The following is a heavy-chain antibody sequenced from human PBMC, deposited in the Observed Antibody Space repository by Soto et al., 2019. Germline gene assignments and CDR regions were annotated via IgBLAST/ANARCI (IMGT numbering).Heavy chain of an antibody. CDR2: INAGNGNA. CDR1: GYTFTSYA. J-gene: IGHJ6*02. V-gene: IGHV1-3*01. CDR3: ARVGIQLWLYYYYGMDV. D-gene: IGHD5-18*01. Sequence: ASVKVSCTASGYTFTSYAMHWVRQAPGQRLEWMGWINAGNGNAKYSQKFQGRVTITRDTSASTAYMELSSLRSEDTAVYYCARVGIQLWLYYYYGMDVWGQGTTVTVSS.